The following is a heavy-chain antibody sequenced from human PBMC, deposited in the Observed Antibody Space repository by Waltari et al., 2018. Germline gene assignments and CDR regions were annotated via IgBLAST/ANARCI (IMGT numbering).Heavy chain of an antibody. V-gene: IGHV3-7*01. J-gene: IGHJ4*02. CDR3: ATQTHSGYDF. Sequence: EVQLVESGGGLVQPGGSVRLSCEASGFNFSSYWMSWVRQAPGKGLEWVANIKQDGSEKYYVDSVKGRFTISRDNAKNSLYLQMNSLRAEDTAVYYCATQTHSGYDFWGQGTLVTVSS. D-gene: IGHD5-12*01. CDR2: IKQDGSEK. CDR1: GFNFSSYW.